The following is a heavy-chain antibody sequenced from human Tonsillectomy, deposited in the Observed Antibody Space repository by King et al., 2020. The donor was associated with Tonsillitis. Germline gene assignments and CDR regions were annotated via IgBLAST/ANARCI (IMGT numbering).Heavy chain of an antibody. CDR1: GFTFDDYA. D-gene: IGHD3-10*01. Sequence: VQLVESGGGLVQPGRSLRLSCAASGFTFDDYAMHWVRQAPGKGLEWVSGISWNSGSIGYADSVKGRFTISRDNAKNSLYLQMNSLRAEDTALYYCAKDYYGSGSYYLLDAFDIWGHGTMVTVSS. CDR3: AKDYYGSGSYYLLDAFDI. V-gene: IGHV3-9*01. J-gene: IGHJ3*02. CDR2: ISWNSGSI.